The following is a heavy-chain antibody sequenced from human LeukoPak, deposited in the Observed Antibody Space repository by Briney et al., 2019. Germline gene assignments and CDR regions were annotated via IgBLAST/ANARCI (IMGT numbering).Heavy chain of an antibody. CDR2: IYYSGST. D-gene: IGHD2-2*01. CDR1: GGSISSSSYY. V-gene: IGHV4-39*07. Sequence: SETLSLTRTVSGGSISSSSYYWGWIRQPPGKGLEWIGSIYYSGSTYYNPSLKSRVTISVDTSKNQFSLKLSSVTAADTAVYYCARDTPPHTQDIVVVPAAMTTGFDPWGQGTLVTVSS. J-gene: IGHJ5*02. CDR3: ARDTPPHTQDIVVVPAAMTTGFDP.